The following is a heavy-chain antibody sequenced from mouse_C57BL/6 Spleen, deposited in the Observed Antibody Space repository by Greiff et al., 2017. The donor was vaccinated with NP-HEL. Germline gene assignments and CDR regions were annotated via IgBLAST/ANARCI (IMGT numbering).Heavy chain of an antibody. CDR1: GFTFSDYG. V-gene: IGHV5-17*01. CDR2: ISSGSSTI. D-gene: IGHD2-2*01. J-gene: IGHJ4*01. CDR3: AREDYGYDDYAMDY. Sequence: EVMLVESGGGLVKPGGSLKLSCAASGFTFSDYGMHWVRQAPEKGLAWVAYISSGSSTIYYADTVKGRFTISRDNAKNTLFLQMTSLRSEDTAMYYCAREDYGYDDYAMDYWGQGTSVTVSS.